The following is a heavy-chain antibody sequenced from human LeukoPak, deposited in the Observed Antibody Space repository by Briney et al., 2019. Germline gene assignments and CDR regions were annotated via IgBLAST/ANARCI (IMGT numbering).Heavy chain of an antibody. J-gene: IGHJ4*02. CDR3: AKDHYYDSSGVDY. CDR1: GFNFRNYG. Sequence: PGGSRRLSCAASGFNFRNYGMHWVRQAPGKGLEWVAVISYDGSNKYYADSVKGRFTISRDNSKNTLYLQMNSLRAEDTAVYYCAKDHYYDSSGVDYWGQGTLVTVSS. V-gene: IGHV3-30*18. CDR2: ISYDGSNK. D-gene: IGHD3-22*01.